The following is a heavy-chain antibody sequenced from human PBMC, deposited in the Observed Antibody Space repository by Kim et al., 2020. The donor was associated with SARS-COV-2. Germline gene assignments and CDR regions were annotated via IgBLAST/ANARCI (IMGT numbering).Heavy chain of an antibody. CDR3: ARDHSNGDYYYYYYGMDV. J-gene: IGHJ6*02. Sequence: ASVKVSCKASGYTFTSYYMHWVRQAPGQGLDWMGIINPSGGNTSYAQKFQGRVTMTRDTSTSTVYMELSSLRSEDTAVYYCARDHSNGDYYYYYYGMDVWGQGTTVTVSS. D-gene: IGHD4-4*01. CDR2: INPSGGNT. CDR1: GYTFTSYY. V-gene: IGHV1-46*01.